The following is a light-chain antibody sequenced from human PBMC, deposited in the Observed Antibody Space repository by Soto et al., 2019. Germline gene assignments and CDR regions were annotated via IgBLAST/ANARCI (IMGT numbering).Light chain of an antibody. J-gene: IGLJ2*01. CDR3: CSYTSRSTLV. CDR2: EVT. Sequence: QSVLTQPASVSGAPGQSITISCTGTNSDVGGFNYVSLYQQHPDKAPKLIIFEVTDRPSGVSNRFSGSKSGNTASLTISGLQSEYEDEYYCCSYTSRSTLVFGGGTKLTLL. V-gene: IGLV2-14*01. CDR1: NSDVGGFNY.